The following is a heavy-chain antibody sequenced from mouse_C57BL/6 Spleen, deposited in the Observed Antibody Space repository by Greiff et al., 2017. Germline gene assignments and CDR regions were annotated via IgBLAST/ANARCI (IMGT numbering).Heavy chain of an antibody. CDR1: GYSFTSYY. V-gene: IGHV1-66*01. CDR2: IYPGSGNT. Sequence: QVQLKESGPELVKPGASVKISCKASGYSFTSYYIHWVKQRPGQGLEWIGWIYPGSGNTKYNEKFKGKATLTADTSSSTAYMQLSSLTSEDSAVYYCARLREGYFDVWGTGTTVTVSS. CDR3: ARLREGYFDV. J-gene: IGHJ1*03.